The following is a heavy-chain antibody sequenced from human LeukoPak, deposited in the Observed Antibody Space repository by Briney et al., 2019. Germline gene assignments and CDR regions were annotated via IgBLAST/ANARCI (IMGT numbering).Heavy chain of an antibody. Sequence: ASVKVSCKASGYTFTGYYMHWARQAPGQGLEWMGRINPNSGGTNYAQKFQGRVTMTRDTSISTAYMELSRLRSDDTAVYYCARGHMVRGVITIFDYWGQGTLVTVSS. D-gene: IGHD3-10*01. J-gene: IGHJ4*02. CDR3: ARGHMVRGVITIFDY. CDR1: GYTFTGYY. V-gene: IGHV1-2*06. CDR2: INPNSGGT.